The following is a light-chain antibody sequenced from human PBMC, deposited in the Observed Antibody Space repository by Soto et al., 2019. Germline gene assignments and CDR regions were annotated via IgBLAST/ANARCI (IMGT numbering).Light chain of an antibody. CDR3: QKYGISPST. J-gene: IGKJ1*01. CDR2: GTS. V-gene: IGKV3-20*01. CDR1: QSVSSS. Sequence: EIVLTQSPGTLSLSPGERATLSCRASQSVSSSLAWYQQKPGQAPRLLIYGTSNRSTAIPDRFSGSGSCSDFTITISRGEPEDYALYYCQKYGISPSTFRPGTKVEI.